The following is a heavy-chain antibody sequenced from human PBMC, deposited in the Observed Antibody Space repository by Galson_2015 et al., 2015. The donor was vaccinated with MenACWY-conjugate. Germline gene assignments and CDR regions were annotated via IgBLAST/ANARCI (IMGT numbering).Heavy chain of an antibody. CDR3: AKNKRGCCGSCCSEVCRAIDV. CDR2: ISGSGGST. J-gene: IGHJ6*02. Sequence: SLRLSCEASGFTFDNYDMSWVRQAPGKGLEWVSTISGSGGSTFYADSVKGRFTISRDNYKNTLYLEMNSLRAEHTAVDYCAKNKRGCCGSCCSEVCRAIDVWGQGTAVTVSS. D-gene: IGHD2-15*01. CDR1: GFTFDNYD. V-gene: IGHV3-23*01.